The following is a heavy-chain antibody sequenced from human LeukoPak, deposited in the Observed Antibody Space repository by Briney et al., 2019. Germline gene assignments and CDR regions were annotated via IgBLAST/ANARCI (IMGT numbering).Heavy chain of an antibody. V-gene: IGHV5-51*01. J-gene: IGHJ4*02. CDR2: IYPDDADT. CDR3: ARHSNWNHIDY. CDR1: GYDFPTYW. Sequence: GESLKISCKGSGYDFPTYWIGWVRQMPGRGLEWMGIIYPDDADTRYSPSFQGHVTISADKSISTAYMQWSSLMTSDNAIYYCARHSNWNHIDYWGQGTLVTVSS. D-gene: IGHD1-1*01.